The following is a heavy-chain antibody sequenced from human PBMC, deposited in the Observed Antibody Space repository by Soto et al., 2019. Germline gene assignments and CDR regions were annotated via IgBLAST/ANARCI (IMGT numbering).Heavy chain of an antibody. V-gene: IGHV3-30*18. CDR3: AKTPNHTDQDRRGLFED. Sequence: LRLSGTSALITFHTFFIHFVRQAPGRGLEWGAVIPYDGNKKFYEDAVKGRFTISRDNSKNTVYMQMKSLRTADTAVYYCAKTPNHTDQDRRGLFEDWGQGIRVTVSS. D-gene: IGHD2-15*01. CDR1: LITFHTFF. J-gene: IGHJ4*02. CDR2: IPYDGNKK.